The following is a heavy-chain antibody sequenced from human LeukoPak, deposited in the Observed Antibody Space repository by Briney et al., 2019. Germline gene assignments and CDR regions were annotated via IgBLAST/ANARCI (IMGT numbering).Heavy chain of an antibody. CDR2: IYYSGST. Sequence: SETLSLTCTVSGGSISSYYWSWIRQPPGKGLEWIGYIYYSGSTNYNPSLKSRVTISVDTSKNQFSLKLSSVTAADTAVYYCASLWFGEYFDYWGQGALVTVSS. CDR1: GGSISSYY. V-gene: IGHV4-59*01. J-gene: IGHJ4*02. D-gene: IGHD3-10*01. CDR3: ASLWFGEYFDY.